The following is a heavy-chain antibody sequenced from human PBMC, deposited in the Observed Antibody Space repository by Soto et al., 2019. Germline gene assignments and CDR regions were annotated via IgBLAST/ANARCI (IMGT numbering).Heavy chain of an antibody. CDR2: ITGSGAYT. CDR3: AKARYYDSTGYLYYFDY. CDR1: GFTFSNYA. D-gene: IGHD3-22*01. Sequence: PGGSLRLSCAASGFTFSNYAMSWVRQAPGKGLEWVSSITGSGAYTYYADSVKGRFTISRDNSKNTLYLQMNSLRAEDTAVYYCAKARYYDSTGYLYYFDYWGQGTLVTVSS. V-gene: IGHV3-23*01. J-gene: IGHJ4*02.